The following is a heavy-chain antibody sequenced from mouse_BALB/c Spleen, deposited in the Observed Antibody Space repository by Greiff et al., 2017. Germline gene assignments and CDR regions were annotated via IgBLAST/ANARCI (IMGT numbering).Heavy chain of an antibody. V-gene: IGHV1S81*02. Sequence: QVQLQQSGAELVKPGASVKLSCKASGYTFTSYYMYWVKQRPGQGLEWIGGINPSNGGTNFNEKFKSKATLTVDKSSSTAYMQLSSLTSEDSAVYYCTRGGNYFDYWGQGTTLTVSS. CDR1: GYTFTSYY. CDR3: TRGGNYFDY. J-gene: IGHJ2*01. CDR2: INPSNGGT.